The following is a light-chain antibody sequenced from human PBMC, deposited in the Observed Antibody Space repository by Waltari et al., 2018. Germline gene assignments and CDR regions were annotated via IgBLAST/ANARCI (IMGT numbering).Light chain of an antibody. CDR2: VAS. CDR3: QQSYNAPYT. Sequence: DIQMTQSPSSVSASVGDSVTISCRASQSISGYLNWYQQKPGKAPKFLIYVASSLQSGVPSRFSGSGSGTYFTLTITSLRPEDFATYYCQQSYNAPYTFGQGTNLEIK. J-gene: IGKJ2*01. V-gene: IGKV1-39*01. CDR1: QSISGY.